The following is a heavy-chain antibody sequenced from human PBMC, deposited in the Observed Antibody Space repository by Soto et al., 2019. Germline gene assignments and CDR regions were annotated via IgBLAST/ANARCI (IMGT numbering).Heavy chain of an antibody. J-gene: IGHJ4*01. CDR3: ARGGYYYENSGQNAYDY. Sequence: VSGNCIDSGGCSSSGGYYWSWIRQHPGKGLEWIGYIYCGGSTYYNPSLKSRATISGDTSKNQFSLKLSSVTAADTAVYYCARGGYYYENSGQNAYDYWGQGILVTVSS. CDR2: IYCGGST. D-gene: IGHD3-22*01. V-gene: IGHV4-31*02. CDR1: GGCSSSGGYY.